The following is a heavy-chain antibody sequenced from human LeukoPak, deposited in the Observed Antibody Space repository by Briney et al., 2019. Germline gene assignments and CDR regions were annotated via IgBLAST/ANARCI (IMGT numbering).Heavy chain of an antibody. CDR1: GYSFTTHW. CDR3: ARPREEGTAMGLRAFDI. Sequence: GESLKISCKGSGYSFTTHWIGWVRQVPGKGLEWMGIIYPGDSDVRYGPSFQGQVTILADKSISTAYLQWSSLKASDTAMYYCARPREEGTAMGLRAFDIWGQGTMVTVSS. J-gene: IGHJ3*02. CDR2: IYPGDSDV. D-gene: IGHD5-18*01. V-gene: IGHV5-51*01.